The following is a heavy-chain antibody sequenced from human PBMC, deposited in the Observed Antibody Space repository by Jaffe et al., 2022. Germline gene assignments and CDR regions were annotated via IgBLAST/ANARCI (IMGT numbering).Heavy chain of an antibody. Sequence: QITLKESGPTVVESTQTLTLTCTLSGFSIGTGGVGVGWIRQPPGKALEWLALIYWDDDKFYSPSLKSRLTITKDTSKNQVVLIMTNMDPVDTAKYYCAHRRSRYLDWLSATFDYWGPGTLVTVSS. CDR3: AHRRSRYLDWLSATFDY. J-gene: IGHJ4*02. D-gene: IGHD3-9*01. V-gene: IGHV2-5*02. CDR1: GFSIGTGGVG. CDR2: IYWDDDK.